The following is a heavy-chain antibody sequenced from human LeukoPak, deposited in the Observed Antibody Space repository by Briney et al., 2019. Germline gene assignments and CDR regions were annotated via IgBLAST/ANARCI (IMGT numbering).Heavy chain of an antibody. V-gene: IGHV1-69*13. J-gene: IGHJ1*01. Sequence: ASVKVSCKASGGTFSSYAISWVRQAPGQGLEWMGGIIPIFGTANYAQKFQGRVTVTADEPTSTAYMELSSLRSEDTAVYYCARDLGIAVAGSRSAEYFQHWGQGTLVTVSS. CDR3: ARDLGIAVAGSRSAEYFQH. CDR1: GGTFSSYA. D-gene: IGHD6-19*01. CDR2: IIPIFGTA.